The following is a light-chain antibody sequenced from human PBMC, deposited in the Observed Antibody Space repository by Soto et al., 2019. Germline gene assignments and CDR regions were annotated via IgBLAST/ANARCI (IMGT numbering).Light chain of an antibody. Sequence: QSALTQPASVSGSPGQSITISCTGTSSDVGGYNYVSWYQQHPGKAPKLMIYDVSNRPSGVSNRFSGSKSGNTASLTISGLKAEDEDDYYCSSYTSSSTLGVFGGGTKLTVL. J-gene: IGLJ2*01. V-gene: IGLV2-14*01. CDR2: DVS. CDR3: SSYTSSSTLGV. CDR1: SSDVGGYNY.